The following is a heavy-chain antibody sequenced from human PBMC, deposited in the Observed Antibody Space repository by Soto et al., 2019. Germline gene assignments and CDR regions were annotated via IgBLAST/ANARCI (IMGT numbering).Heavy chain of an antibody. Sequence: SETLSLTCTVSGGSISSGYYWSWIRQPPGKGLEWIGEINHSGITNYNPSLKSRATIFVDTSKKQFTLQLTSVTAADTAVYYCARGASTERYFSPSGGAWFDPWGQGTLVTVSS. V-gene: IGHV4-34*01. CDR3: ARGASTERYFSPSGGAWFDP. D-gene: IGHD3-9*01. CDR1: GGSISSGYY. CDR2: INHSGIT. J-gene: IGHJ5*02.